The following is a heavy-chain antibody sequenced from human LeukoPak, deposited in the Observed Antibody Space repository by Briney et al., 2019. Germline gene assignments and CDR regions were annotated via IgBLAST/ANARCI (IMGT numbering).Heavy chain of an antibody. CDR2: IYHSGNT. Sequence: SDTLSLTCTVSGGSISSYYWSWTRQPPGKELEWIGYIYHSGNTRCNPSLKSRVTISVDTSKNEFSLRLTSVTAADTAFYYCARDRGAAAGMNWFDPWGQGILVTVSS. V-gene: IGHV4-59*01. D-gene: IGHD6-13*01. CDR1: GGSISSYY. J-gene: IGHJ5*02. CDR3: ARDRGAAAGMNWFDP.